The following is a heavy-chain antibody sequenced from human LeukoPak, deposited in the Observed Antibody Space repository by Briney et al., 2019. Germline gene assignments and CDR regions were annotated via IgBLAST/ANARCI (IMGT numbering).Heavy chain of an antibody. CDR2: ISGSDPGT. D-gene: IGHD2-2*01. V-gene: IGHV3-23*01. J-gene: IGHJ4*02. CDR1: GFTFSTYA. Sequence: GGSLRLSCAASGFTFSTYAMSYVRQVPGKGLEWVSAISGSDPGTCYADSVKGRFTISRDNSRNTLHLQMNGLRVEDTAIYYCAKGNAGHCTGTTCYPFDYWGQGTLVTVSS. CDR3: AKGNAGHCTGTTCYPFDY.